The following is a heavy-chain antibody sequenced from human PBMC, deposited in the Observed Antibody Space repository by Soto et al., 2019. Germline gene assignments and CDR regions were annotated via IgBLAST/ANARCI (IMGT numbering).Heavy chain of an antibody. Sequence: EVQLLESGGGVVQPGGSLRLSCAASGFTFSAYAMSWVRQAPGKGLQWVSGVGGSDTDKHYADSVRGRFTVSRDNSKNKLYLQMKSLRVDDTAVYYCAKDATAVNGVWDPFDMWGQGTEVTVSS. J-gene: IGHJ3*02. CDR2: VGGSDTDK. CDR1: GFTFSAYA. CDR3: AKDATAVNGVWDPFDM. V-gene: IGHV3-23*01. D-gene: IGHD2-8*01.